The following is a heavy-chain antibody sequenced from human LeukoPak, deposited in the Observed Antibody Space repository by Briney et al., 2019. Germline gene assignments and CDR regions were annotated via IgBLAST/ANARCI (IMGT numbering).Heavy chain of an antibody. Sequence: SVKVSCKASGGIFSSYAISWVRQAPGQGLEWMGGILPIFGTANYAQKFQGRVTITTDESTSTAYMELSSLRSEDTAVYYCARGPLRFCSSTSCYIHYYYYMDVWGKGTTVTVSS. CDR2: ILPIFGTA. D-gene: IGHD2-2*01. CDR1: GGIFSSYA. V-gene: IGHV1-69*05. CDR3: ARGPLRFCSSTSCYIHYYYYMDV. J-gene: IGHJ6*03.